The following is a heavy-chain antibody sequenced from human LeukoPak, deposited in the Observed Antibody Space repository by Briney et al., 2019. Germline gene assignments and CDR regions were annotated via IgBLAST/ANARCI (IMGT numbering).Heavy chain of an antibody. CDR1: GGSISSFY. CDR3: ARDLGSTVQNSGYSCGYFDY. D-gene: IGHD5-18*01. Sequence: SETLSLTCTVSGGSISSFYWSWIRQPAGKGLQWIGRIHTSGITNFNPSLKSRVTMSIDTSKNQFSLELSSVTAADTAVYYCARDLGSTVQNSGYSCGYFDYWGQGNLVTVSS. J-gene: IGHJ4*02. CDR2: IHTSGIT. V-gene: IGHV4-4*07.